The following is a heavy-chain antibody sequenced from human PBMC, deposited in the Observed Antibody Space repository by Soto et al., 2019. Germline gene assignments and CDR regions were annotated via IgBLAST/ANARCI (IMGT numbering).Heavy chain of an antibody. CDR2: IYYSANT. Sequence: SETLSLTCTVSGGSIKSGDYYWTWIRQPPGKGLEFIGYIYYSANTYYNPSLKSRVTISVDTSKNHLSLKLSSVTAADTTVYYCARGPCGGDCYPPDSWGQGTLVTVSS. V-gene: IGHV4-30-4*01. CDR1: GGSIKSGDYY. CDR3: ARGPCGGDCYPPDS. D-gene: IGHD2-21*02. J-gene: IGHJ4*02.